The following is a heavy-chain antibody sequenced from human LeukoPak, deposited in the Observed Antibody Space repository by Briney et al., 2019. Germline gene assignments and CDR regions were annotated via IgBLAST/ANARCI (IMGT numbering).Heavy chain of an antibody. Sequence: ASVKVSCKASGYTFTSNYIHCVRQAPGQAPEWMGWISGGTGSPKYSQRFQGRVTITRDTSARTAYMALSSLRPTDTAVYFCARGRYYSDSSYYYFDSWGQGTLVTVSS. J-gene: IGHJ4*02. D-gene: IGHD3-22*01. CDR2: ISGGTGSP. CDR1: GYTFTSNY. CDR3: ARGRYYSDSSYYYFDS. V-gene: IGHV1-3*01.